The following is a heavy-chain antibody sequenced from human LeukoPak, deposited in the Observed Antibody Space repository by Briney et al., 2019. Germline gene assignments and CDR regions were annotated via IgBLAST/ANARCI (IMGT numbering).Heavy chain of an antibody. V-gene: IGHV4-34*01. CDR1: GGSFSGYY. CDR2: INHSGST. CDR3: ARSYTVTTSLWVYYYHYMDV. J-gene: IGHJ6*03. D-gene: IGHD4-11*01. Sequence: SETLSLTCAVYGGSFSGYYWSWIRQPPGKGLEWIGEINHSGSTNYNPSLKSRVTISVDTSKNQFSLKLSSVTAADTAVCYCARSYTVTTSLWVYYYHYMDVWGKGTTVTVSS.